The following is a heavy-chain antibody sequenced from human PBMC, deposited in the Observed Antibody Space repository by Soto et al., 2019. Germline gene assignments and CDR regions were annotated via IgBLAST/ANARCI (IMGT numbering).Heavy chain of an antibody. D-gene: IGHD2-2*01. CDR3: ARSQGSSTSLEIYYYYYYGMDV. CDR1: GGTFSSYA. V-gene: IGHV1-69*01. J-gene: IGHJ6*02. CDR2: IIPISGTA. Sequence: QVLLVQSGAEVQKPGSSVKVSCKASGGTFSSYAISWVRQAPGQGLEWMGGIIPISGTANYAQKFQGRVTITADESTSTAYMELSSLRSEDTAVYYCARSQGSSTSLEIYYYYYYGMDVWGQGTTVTVSS.